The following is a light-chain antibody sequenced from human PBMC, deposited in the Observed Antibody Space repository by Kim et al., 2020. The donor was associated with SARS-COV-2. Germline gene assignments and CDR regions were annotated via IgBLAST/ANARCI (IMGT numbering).Light chain of an antibody. Sequence: ASVGDRGTIPCRASQDIRNDLGGYQQNPGRAPKRLTYGASSLQSGVPSRFSGSGSGTEFTLTISSLQPEDFATYFCLQHNTYPITFGQGTRLEIK. CDR1: QDIRND. J-gene: IGKJ5*01. CDR3: LQHNTYPIT. V-gene: IGKV1-17*01. CDR2: GAS.